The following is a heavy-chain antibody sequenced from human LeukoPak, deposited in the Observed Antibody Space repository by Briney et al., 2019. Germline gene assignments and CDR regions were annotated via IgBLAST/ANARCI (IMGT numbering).Heavy chain of an antibody. D-gene: IGHD3-10*01. V-gene: IGHV1-2*02. Sequence: ASVKVSCKASGYTFSDYYVHWVRQAPGQGLEWMGWINPNSGGTNCAQKFQGRVTMTRDTSITTAYMELSSLTSDDTAVFYCARIAPMIRGPSGFDPWGRGTLVTVSS. CDR2: INPNSGGT. J-gene: IGHJ5*02. CDR1: GYTFSDYY. CDR3: ARIAPMIRGPSGFDP.